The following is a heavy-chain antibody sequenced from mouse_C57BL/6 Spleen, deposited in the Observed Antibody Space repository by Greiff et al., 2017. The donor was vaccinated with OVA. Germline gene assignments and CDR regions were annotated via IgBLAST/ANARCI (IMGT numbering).Heavy chain of an antibody. CDR1: GYTFTSYW. D-gene: IGHD1-1*01. V-gene: IGHV1-72*01. Sequence: QVQLQQPGAELVKPGASVKLSCKASGYTFTSYWMHWVKQRPGRGLEWLGRIDPNSGGTKYTEKFKSKATLTVDKPSSTAYMQLSSLTSEDSAVYYCARIFTTVVAEGDVWGTGTTVTVSS. CDR2: IDPNSGGT. CDR3: ARIFTTVVAEGDV. J-gene: IGHJ1*03.